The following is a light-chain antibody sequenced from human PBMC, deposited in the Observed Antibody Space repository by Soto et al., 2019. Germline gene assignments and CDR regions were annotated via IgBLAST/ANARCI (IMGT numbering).Light chain of an antibody. V-gene: IGKV3-11*01. CDR1: QSVSSY. CDR3: QQRSNWPPIT. Sequence: ENVLTHSADSLSLDPGERPTLSYRASQSVSSYLAWYQQKPGQAPRLLIYDASNRATGIPARFSGSGSGTDFTLTISSLEPEDFAVYYCQQRSNWPPITSGEGTRLEIK. J-gene: IGKJ5*01. CDR2: DAS.